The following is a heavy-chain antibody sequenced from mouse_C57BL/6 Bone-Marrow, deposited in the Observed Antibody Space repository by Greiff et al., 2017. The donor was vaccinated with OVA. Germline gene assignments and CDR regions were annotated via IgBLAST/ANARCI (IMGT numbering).Heavy chain of an antibody. CDR1: GYAFSSSW. Sequence: VQLQESGPELVKPGASVKISCKASGYAFSSSWMNWVKQRPGKGLEWIGRIYPGDGDTNYNGKFKGKATLTADKSSSTAYMQLSSLTSEDSAVYYCARMGPPWSWGQGTTLTVSS. J-gene: IGHJ2*01. CDR3: ARMGPPWS. CDR2: IYPGDGDT. V-gene: IGHV1-82*01. D-gene: IGHD1-1*02.